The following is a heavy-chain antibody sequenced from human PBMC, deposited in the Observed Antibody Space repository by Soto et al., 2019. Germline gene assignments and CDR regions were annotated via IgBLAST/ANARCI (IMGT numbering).Heavy chain of an antibody. CDR1: GGSISSSSYY. V-gene: IGHV4-39*01. CDR2: VYDSGIT. Sequence: ASETLSLTCTVSGGSISSSSYYWGWIRQPPGQGLEWIGNVYDSGITYYNPSLKSRVTISADTSKNQFSLRLASVTVADTAVYYCARHYGSGTYPFDSWGQGTLVTVSS. CDR3: ARHYGSGTYPFDS. D-gene: IGHD3-10*01. J-gene: IGHJ4*02.